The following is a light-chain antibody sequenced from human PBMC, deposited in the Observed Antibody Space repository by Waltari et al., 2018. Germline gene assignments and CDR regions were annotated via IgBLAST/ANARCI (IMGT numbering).Light chain of an antibody. CDR2: EVS. CDR1: QSLVHSNGNTY. CDR3: GQGTHLPFT. V-gene: IGKV2-30*02. J-gene: IGKJ3*01. Sequence: SISCRSSQSLVHSNGNTYLSWYQQKPGQPPRRLIYEVSNQDSGVPDRFSGSGAGTDFTLKISRVEAEDVGVYYCGQGTHLPFTFGPGTKLDIK.